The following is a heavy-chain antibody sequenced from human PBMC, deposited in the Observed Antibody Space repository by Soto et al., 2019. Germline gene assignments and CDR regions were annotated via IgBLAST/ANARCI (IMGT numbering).Heavy chain of an antibody. V-gene: IGHV1-69*01. D-gene: IGHD3-10*01. CDR2: IIPIFGTP. Sequence: QVQLVQSGAEVKKPGSSVMVSCKASGGIFSTYAISWLRRAPGQGLEWMGGIIPIFGTPNYAQRFQGRVTITADESTSTAYMELSRLRSEDTAVYYCARDRDDYGSGNYYNRIDFWGQGTLVTVSS. CDR3: ARDRDDYGSGNYYNRIDF. J-gene: IGHJ4*02. CDR1: GGIFSTYA.